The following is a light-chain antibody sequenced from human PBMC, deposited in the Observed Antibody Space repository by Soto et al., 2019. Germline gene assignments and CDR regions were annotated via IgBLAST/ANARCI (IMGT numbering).Light chain of an antibody. CDR2: SAS. J-gene: IGKJ4*01. CDR3: QQNNSPPLS. V-gene: IGKV1-39*01. CDR1: QSISSY. Sequence: IQMTQSPSSLSASVGDRVTITCRASQSISSYLSWFQQKPGEAPRLLIYSASSLTSGVPSRFIGSGSGTDFTLTISSLQPEDFATYYCQQNNSPPLSFGGGTKVEI.